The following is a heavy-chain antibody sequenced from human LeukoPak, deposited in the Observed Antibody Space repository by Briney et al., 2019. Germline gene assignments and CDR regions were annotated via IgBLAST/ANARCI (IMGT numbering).Heavy chain of an antibody. CDR3: AKEELRSIDY. CDR1: GFTFSSYG. J-gene: IGHJ4*02. V-gene: IGHV3-30*02. Sequence: GGSLRLSCATSGFTFSSYGMNWVRQAPGKGLEWVAFIRYDGSNKYYADSVKGRFTISRDNSKNTLYLQMNSLRAEDTAVYYCAKEELRSIDYWGQGTLVTVSS. D-gene: IGHD1-26*01. CDR2: IRYDGSNK.